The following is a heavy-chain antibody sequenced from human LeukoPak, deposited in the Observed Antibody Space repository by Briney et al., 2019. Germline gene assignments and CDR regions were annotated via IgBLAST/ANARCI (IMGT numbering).Heavy chain of an antibody. CDR1: GFTFSNYA. CDR2: ISYDGYNK. V-gene: IGHV3-30*18. CDR3: AKAGSSGSFDS. D-gene: IGHD6-25*01. Sequence: PGGSLRLSCAASGFTFSNYAMHWVRQASGKGLEWVALISYDGYNKYYADSVKGRFTISRDNSKNTLYLQMNSPRADDTAVYYCAKAGSSGSFDSWGQGTLVTVSS. J-gene: IGHJ4*02.